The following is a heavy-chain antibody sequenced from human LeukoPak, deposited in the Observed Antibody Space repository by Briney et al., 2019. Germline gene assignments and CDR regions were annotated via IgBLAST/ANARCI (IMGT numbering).Heavy chain of an antibody. Sequence: GASVKVSCKDSGYTFTSYGISWVRQAPGQGLEWMGWISAYNGNTNYAQKLQGRVTMTTDTSTSTAYMELRSLRSDDTAVYYCARVVHYYDSSGPYYFDYWGQGTLVTVSS. CDR2: ISAYNGNT. J-gene: IGHJ4*02. CDR1: GYTFTSYG. CDR3: ARVVHYYDSSGPYYFDY. D-gene: IGHD3-22*01. V-gene: IGHV1-18*01.